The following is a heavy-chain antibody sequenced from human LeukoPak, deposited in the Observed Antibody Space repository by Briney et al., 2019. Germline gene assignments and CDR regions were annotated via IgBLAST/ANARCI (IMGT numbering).Heavy chain of an antibody. CDR2: INHSGST. CDR3: ARRTVTTTLTPRYYYYYMDV. D-gene: IGHD4-17*01. Sequence: PSETLSLTCTVSGYSISSGYYWGWIRQPPGKGLEWIGEINHSGSTDYNPSLKSRVTISVDTSKNQFSLKLSSVTAADTAVYYCARRTVTTTLTPRYYYYYMDVWGKGTTVTVSS. CDR1: GYSISSGYY. V-gene: IGHV4-38-2*02. J-gene: IGHJ6*03.